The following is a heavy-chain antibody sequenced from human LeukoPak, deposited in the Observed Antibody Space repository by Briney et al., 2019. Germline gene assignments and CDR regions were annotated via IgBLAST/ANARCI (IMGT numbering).Heavy chain of an antibody. CDR3: ARDPYSSSSDDPYYFDY. CDR1: GFTFSSYS. Sequence: GGSLRLSCAASGFTFSSYSMNWVRQAPGKGLEWVSSISSSSSYIYYADSVKGRFTISRDNAKNSLYLQMNSLRAEDTAAYYCARDPYSSSSDDPYYFDYWGQGTLVTVSS. D-gene: IGHD6-6*01. V-gene: IGHV3-21*01. J-gene: IGHJ4*02. CDR2: ISSSSSYI.